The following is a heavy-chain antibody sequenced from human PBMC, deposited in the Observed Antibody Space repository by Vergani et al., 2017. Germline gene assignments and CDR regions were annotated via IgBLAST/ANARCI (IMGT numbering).Heavy chain of an antibody. CDR2: IYPGDSDT. Sequence: EVQLVQSGAEVKKPGESMKISCKGAGYSFTSYWIGWVRQMPGKGLEWMGFIYPGDSDTRYSPCFQGQVTISADKSSSPAYLQWSSLKASDTAMYYCARXSVPYCSSTSYYIDSDYYYYMDVWGKGTTVIVSS. V-gene: IGHV5-51*03. CDR1: GYSFTSYW. J-gene: IGHJ6*03. CDR3: ARXSVPYCSSTSYYIDSDYYYYMDV. D-gene: IGHD2-2*02.